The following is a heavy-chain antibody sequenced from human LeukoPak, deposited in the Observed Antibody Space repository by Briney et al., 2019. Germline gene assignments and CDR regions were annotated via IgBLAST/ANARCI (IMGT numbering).Heavy chain of an antibody. V-gene: IGHV3-21*01. Sequence: PGGSLRLSCTASGFTFRSYGMNWIRQAPGKGLEWISSISAGGSYTKYADSVKGRFAVSRDNSKNSLHLQMDSLRAEDTALYYCPSSGPTDWGQGTLVIVSS. CDR2: ISAGGSYT. CDR1: GFTFRSYG. CDR3: PSSGPTD. J-gene: IGHJ4*02. D-gene: IGHD6-19*01.